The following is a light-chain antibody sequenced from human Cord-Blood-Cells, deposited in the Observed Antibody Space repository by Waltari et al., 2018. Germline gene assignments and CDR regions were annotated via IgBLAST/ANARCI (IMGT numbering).Light chain of an antibody. CDR3: QQYGSSPPT. J-gene: IGKJ3*01. CDR2: GAS. Sequence: EIVLTQSPGTLSLSPGERATLSYRSSQSVSSSYLAWYQQKPGQAPRLLIYGASSMATGIPDRFSGSGSGTDFTLTISSLEPEDFAVYYCQQYGSSPPTFGPGTKVDIK. V-gene: IGKV3-20*01. CDR1: QSVSSSY.